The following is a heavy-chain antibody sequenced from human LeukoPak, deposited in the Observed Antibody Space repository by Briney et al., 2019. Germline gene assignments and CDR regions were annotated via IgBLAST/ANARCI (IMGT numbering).Heavy chain of an antibody. CDR3: ARGLEHSTSDY. CDR1: GGSFSGYY. J-gene: IGHJ4*02. D-gene: IGHD6-6*01. V-gene: IGHV4-34*01. CDR2: INHSGST. Sequence: KPSETLSLTCAVSGGSFSGYYWSWIRQPPGKGLEWIGEINHSGSTIYNPSLKSRVTISVDTSKNQFFLKLSSVTAADTAVYYCARGLEHSTSDYWGQGALVTVSS.